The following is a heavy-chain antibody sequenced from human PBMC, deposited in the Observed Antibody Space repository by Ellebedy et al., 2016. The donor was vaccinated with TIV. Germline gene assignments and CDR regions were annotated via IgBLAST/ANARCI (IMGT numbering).Heavy chain of an antibody. J-gene: IGHJ4*02. CDR1: GGSFSHIS. D-gene: IGHD5-12*01. Sequence: SETLSLTCTLSGGSFSHISLTWLRQPPGKGLEWIAEIHHSGTTDYNPSLKHRVTLSEDTANSQFSLNMTSVTAADTAVYYCARETVATIQPIDYWGQGTLVTVSS. V-gene: IGHV4-34*01. CDR2: IHHSGTT. CDR3: ARETVATIQPIDY.